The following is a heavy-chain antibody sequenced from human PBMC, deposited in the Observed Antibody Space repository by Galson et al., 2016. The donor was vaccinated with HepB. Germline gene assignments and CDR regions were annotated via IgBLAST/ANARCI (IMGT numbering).Heavy chain of an antibody. D-gene: IGHD3-10*01. J-gene: IGHJ5*02. CDR2: ISPSNGDT. V-gene: IGHV1-18*04. CDR1: GYTFSTYG. CDR3: VRDLFSYGSASWEDCFDP. Sequence: SVKVSCKASGYTFSTYGMSWVRQAPGQGLEWMGWISPSNGDTNYGQKFRGRVTLTTEASTSTVYMELRSLRSDDTAVYYCVRDLFSYGSASWEDCFDPWGQGTLVTVSS.